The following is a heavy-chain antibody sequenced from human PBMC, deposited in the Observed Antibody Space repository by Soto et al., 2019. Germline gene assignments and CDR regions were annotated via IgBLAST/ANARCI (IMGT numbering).Heavy chain of an antibody. D-gene: IGHD2-21*02. Sequence: PSETLSLTCTVSGGSISSSSYYWGWIRQPPGKGLEWIGSIYYSGSTYYNPSLKSRVTISVGTSKNQFSLKLSSVTAADTAVYYCARAEVVTRLLLPYGMDAWGQGTTVTVSS. CDR2: IYYSGST. J-gene: IGHJ6*02. CDR3: ARAEVVTRLLLPYGMDA. V-gene: IGHV4-39*01. CDR1: GGSISSSSYY.